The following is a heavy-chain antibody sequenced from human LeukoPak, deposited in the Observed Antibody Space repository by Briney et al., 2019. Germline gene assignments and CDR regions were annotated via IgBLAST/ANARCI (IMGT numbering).Heavy chain of an antibody. CDR3: AKDIRGYSYGYVDY. D-gene: IGHD5-18*01. V-gene: IGHV3-30*18. Sequence: GGSLRLSCAASGFTFSNYGMHWVRQAPGKGLEWVAFISYDGSNEYYADFVKGRFTISRDSSKNTLYLQMNSLRAEDTAVYYCAKDIRGYSYGYVDYWGQGTLVTVSS. J-gene: IGHJ4*02. CDR1: GFTFSNYG. CDR2: ISYDGSNE.